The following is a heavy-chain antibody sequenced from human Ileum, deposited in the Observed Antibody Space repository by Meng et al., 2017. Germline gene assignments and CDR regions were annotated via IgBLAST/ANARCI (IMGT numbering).Heavy chain of an antibody. CDR1: GGSFSGYY. D-gene: IGHD3-22*01. CDR2: INHSGST. J-gene: IGHJ4*02. Sequence: VQLQQWGAGLLKPSETLSLTCAVYGGSFSGYYWSWIRQPPGKGLEWIGEINHSGSTNYNPSLKSRVTISVDTSKNQFSLELSSVTAADTAVYYCSRTSYYDNSGYYPGWGQGTLVTVSS. CDR3: SRTSYYDNSGYYPG. V-gene: IGHV4-34*01.